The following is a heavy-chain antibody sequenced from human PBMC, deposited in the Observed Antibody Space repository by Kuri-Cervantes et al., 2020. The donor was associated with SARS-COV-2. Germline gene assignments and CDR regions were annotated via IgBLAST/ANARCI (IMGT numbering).Heavy chain of an antibody. Sequence: GGSLRLSCAASGFTVSSNYMSWVRQAPGKGLEWVSVIYSGGSTYYADSVKGRFTISRDNSKNTLYLQMGSLRAEDMAVYYCARGAYGGGTFDYWGQGTLVTVSS. CDR1: GFTVSSNY. CDR3: ARGAYGGGTFDY. CDR2: IYSGGST. J-gene: IGHJ4*02. V-gene: IGHV3-66*01. D-gene: IGHD4-23*01.